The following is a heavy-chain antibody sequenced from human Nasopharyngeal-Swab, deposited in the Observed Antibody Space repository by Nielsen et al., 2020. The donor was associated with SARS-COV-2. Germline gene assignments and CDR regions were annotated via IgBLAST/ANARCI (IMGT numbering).Heavy chain of an antibody. Sequence: GSLRLSCAVSGGSFSDNYWNWVRQSAGKGLEWIGQISHLGATNYKSSLKSRVVLSLDSSKSQFSLRLTSVTAADTGVYYCVRGYRTWSFPSSYYYYHMDVWGQGTTVTVSS. J-gene: IGHJ6*03. CDR3: VRGYRTWSFPSSYYYYHMDV. CDR2: ISHLGAT. CDR1: GGSFSDNY. D-gene: IGHD3-10*01. V-gene: IGHV4-34*01.